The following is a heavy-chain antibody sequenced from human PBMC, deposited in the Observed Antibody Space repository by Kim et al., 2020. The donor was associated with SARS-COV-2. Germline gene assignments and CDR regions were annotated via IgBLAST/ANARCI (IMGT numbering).Heavy chain of an antibody. J-gene: IGHJ4*02. Sequence: GGSLRLSCAASGFTFSSYSMNWVRQAPGKGLEWVSSISSSSSYIYYADPVKGRFTISRDNAKNSLYLQMNSLRAEDTAVYYCARDSRSRMVRGVISDWGQGTLVTVSS. CDR2: ISSSSSYI. V-gene: IGHV3-21*01. D-gene: IGHD3-10*01. CDR3: ARDSRSRMVRGVISD. CDR1: GFTFSSYS.